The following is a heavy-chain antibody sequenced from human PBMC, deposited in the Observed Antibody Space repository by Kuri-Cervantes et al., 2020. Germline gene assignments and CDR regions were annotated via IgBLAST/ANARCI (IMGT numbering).Heavy chain of an antibody. D-gene: IGHD6-6*01. Sequence: ASXXXSXXVSGYTLTELSMHWVRQAPGKGLEWMGGFDHEDGEAVYAQKFQGRVTMTTDTSAGTAYMGLRSLRSDDTAVYYCARWSSSDNWFAPWGQGTLGTVSS. V-gene: IGHV1-24*01. CDR1: GYTLTELS. CDR3: ARWSSSDNWFAP. CDR2: FDHEDGEA. J-gene: IGHJ5*01.